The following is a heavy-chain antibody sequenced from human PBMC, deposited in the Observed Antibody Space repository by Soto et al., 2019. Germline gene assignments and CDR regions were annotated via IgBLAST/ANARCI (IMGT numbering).Heavy chain of an antibody. CDR3: ARDHTGQPRVLDY. J-gene: IGHJ4*02. CDR1: GFSFSSYS. Sequence: EVQLVESGGGLVQRGGSLRLSCAASGFSFSSYSMNWVRQAPGKGLEWVSYITSSSTTIYYADSVKGRFTISRDNARNTLYLQMNSLRDEDTAVYYCARDHTGQPRVLDYWGQGTLVTVSS. CDR2: ITSSSTTI. D-gene: IGHD1-1*01. V-gene: IGHV3-48*02.